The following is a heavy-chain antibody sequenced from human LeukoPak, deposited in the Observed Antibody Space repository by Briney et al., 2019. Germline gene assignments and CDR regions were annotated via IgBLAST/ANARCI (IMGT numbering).Heavy chain of an antibody. CDR2: IHSDGRST. Sequence: GGSLRLSCAASGFTFSTYWMHWVRQAPGKGLVWVSRIHSDGRSTSYADSVNGRFTISRDNAKNTLYLQMNSLRAEDTAVYYCARENSHQLPYTLDYWGQGTLVTVSS. CDR1: GFTFSTYW. CDR3: ARENSHQLPYTLDY. J-gene: IGHJ4*02. V-gene: IGHV3-74*01. D-gene: IGHD2-2*01.